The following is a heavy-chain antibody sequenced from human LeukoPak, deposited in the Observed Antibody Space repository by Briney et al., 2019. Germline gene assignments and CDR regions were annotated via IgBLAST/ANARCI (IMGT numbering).Heavy chain of an antibody. V-gene: IGHV3-7*01. CDR1: GFTFSDYY. CDR3: ARELYDFWSGYSTGHYMDV. CDR2: IKQDGSEK. J-gene: IGHJ6*03. D-gene: IGHD3-3*01. Sequence: GGSLRLSCAASGFTFSDYYMSWVRQAPGKGLEWVANIKQDGSEKYYVDSVKGRFTISRDNAKISLYLQMNSLRAEDTAVYYCARELYDFWSGYSTGHYMDVWGKGPRSPSP.